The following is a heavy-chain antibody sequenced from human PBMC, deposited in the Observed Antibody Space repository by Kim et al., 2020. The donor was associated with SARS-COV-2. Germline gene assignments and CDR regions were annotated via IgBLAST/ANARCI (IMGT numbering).Heavy chain of an antibody. CDR2: ISYDGSNK. CDR3: AKDLSIAVAGSTFDY. V-gene: IGHV3-30*18. CDR1: GFTFSSYG. D-gene: IGHD6-19*01. J-gene: IGHJ4*02. Sequence: GGSLRLSCAASGFTFSSYGMHWVRQAPGKGLEWVAVISYDGSNKYYADSVKGRFTISRDNSKNTLYLQMNSLRAEDTAVYYCAKDLSIAVAGSTFDYWGQGTLVTVSS.